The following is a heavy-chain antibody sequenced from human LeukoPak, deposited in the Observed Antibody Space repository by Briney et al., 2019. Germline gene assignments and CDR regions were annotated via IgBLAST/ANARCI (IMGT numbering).Heavy chain of an antibody. CDR3: ASSNALVWGYFDY. V-gene: IGHV4-61*02. D-gene: IGHD7-27*01. J-gene: IGHJ4*02. Sequence: SQTLSLTCTVSGGSISSGSYYWSWIRQPAGKGLEWIGRIYTSGSTNYNPSLKSRVTISVDTSKNQFSLRLSPVTAAGTAVYYCASSNALVWGYFDYWGQGTLVTVSS. CDR1: GGSISSGSYY. CDR2: IYTSGST.